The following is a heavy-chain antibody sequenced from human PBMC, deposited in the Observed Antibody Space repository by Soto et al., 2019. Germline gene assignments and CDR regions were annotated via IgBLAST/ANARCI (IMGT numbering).Heavy chain of an antibody. J-gene: IGHJ6*02. CDR2: MNPNSGNT. D-gene: IGHD6-13*01. V-gene: IGHV1-8*01. Sequence: ASVKVSCKASGYTFTSYDINWVRQATGQGLEWMGWMNPNSGNTGYAQKFKGRVTMTRNTSISTAYMELSSLRSEDTAVYYCANTPIAAAGTYYYFYGMDVWGQGTTVTVSS. CDR1: GYTFTSYD. CDR3: ANTPIAAAGTYYYFYGMDV.